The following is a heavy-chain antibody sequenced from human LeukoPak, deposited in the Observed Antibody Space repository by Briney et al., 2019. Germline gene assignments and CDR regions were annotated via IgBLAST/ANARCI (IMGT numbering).Heavy chain of an antibody. J-gene: IGHJ4*02. CDR3: ARVFWSFFWSGYPRYYFDY. CDR1: GYTFTSYD. V-gene: IGHV1-8*01. Sequence: ASVKVSCKASGYTFTSYDINWVRQATGQGLEWMGWMNPNSGNTGYAQKFQGRVTMTRNTSISTAYMELSSLRSEDTAVYYCARVFWSFFWSGYPRYYFDYWGQGTLVTVSS. CDR2: MNPNSGNT. D-gene: IGHD3-3*01.